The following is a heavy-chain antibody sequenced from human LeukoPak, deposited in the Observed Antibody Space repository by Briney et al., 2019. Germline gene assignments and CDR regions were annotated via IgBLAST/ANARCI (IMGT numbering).Heavy chain of an antibody. J-gene: IGHJ6*03. D-gene: IGHD3-10*01. CDR3: ARQGDGYYYMDV. Sequence: PSETLSLTCTVSGGSISSSSYYWGWIRQPPGKGLEWIGSMYYSGSTYYHPSLKSRVTISVDTSKNQFSLKLSSVTAADTAVYYCARQGDGYYYMDVWGKGTTVTVSS. CDR1: GGSISSSSYY. V-gene: IGHV4-39*01. CDR2: MYYSGST.